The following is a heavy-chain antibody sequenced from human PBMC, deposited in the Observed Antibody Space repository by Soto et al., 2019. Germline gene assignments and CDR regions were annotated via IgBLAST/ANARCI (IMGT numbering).Heavy chain of an antibody. J-gene: IGHJ6*02. CDR2: IWYDGSNK. Sequence: QLLESGGGLVQPGGSLRLSCAASGFTFSSYGMHWVRQAPGKGLEWVAVIWYDGSNKYYADSVRGRFTISRDNSRYTLYLQMNSLRTEDTAVYYCARVQDRYGSNSRYGMDVWGQGTTVTVSS. D-gene: IGHD2-15*01. CDR3: ARVQDRYGSNSRYGMDV. V-gene: IGHV3-33*01. CDR1: GFTFSSYG.